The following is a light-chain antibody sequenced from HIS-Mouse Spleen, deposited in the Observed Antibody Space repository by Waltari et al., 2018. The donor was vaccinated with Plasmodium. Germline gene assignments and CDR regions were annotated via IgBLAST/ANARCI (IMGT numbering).Light chain of an antibody. CDR3: QQYNNWSFT. V-gene: IGKV3-15*01. CDR1: QSVSSN. CDR2: GAS. J-gene: IGKJ3*01. Sequence: EIVMTQSPATLSVSPGERAILSCRASQSVSSNLAWYQQKPGQAPSLLIYGASTRATGIPARFSGSGSGTEFTLTISSLQSEDVAVYYCQQYNNWSFTFGPGTKVDIK.